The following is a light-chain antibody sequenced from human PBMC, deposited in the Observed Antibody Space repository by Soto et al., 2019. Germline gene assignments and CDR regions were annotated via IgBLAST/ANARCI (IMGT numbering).Light chain of an antibody. J-gene: IGLJ1*01. CDR2: DLS. CDR1: SSDVGGYNY. CDR3: SSYTSSSTLDV. Sequence: QSVLTQPASVSGSPGQSLTIPRTVTSSDVGGYNYVSWYQQHPAKAPKLMIYDLSNRPSGVSNRFSGSRSGNTASLTISGLQAEDEADYYCSSYTSSSTLDVFGTGTKVTVL. V-gene: IGLV2-14*01.